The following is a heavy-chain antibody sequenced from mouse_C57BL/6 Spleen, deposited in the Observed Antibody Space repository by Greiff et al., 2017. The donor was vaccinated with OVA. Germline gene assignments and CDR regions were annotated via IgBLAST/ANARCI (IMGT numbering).Heavy chain of an antibody. D-gene: IGHD1-1*02. CDR2: INPNNGGT. J-gene: IGHJ1*03. CDR1: GYTFTDYY. V-gene: IGHV1-26*01. CDR3: ASYSLYGQEDWYFDV. Sequence: EVQLQQSGPELVKPGASVKISCKASGYTFTDYYMNWVKQSHGKSLEWIGDINPNNGGTSYNQKFTGQAPLTVDKSSSTAYMELRSLTSEASAVYSFASYSLYGQEDWYFDVCGTGTTVTVSS.